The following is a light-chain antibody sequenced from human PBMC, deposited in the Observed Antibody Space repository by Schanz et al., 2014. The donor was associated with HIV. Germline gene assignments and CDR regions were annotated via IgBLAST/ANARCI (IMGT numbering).Light chain of an antibody. V-gene: IGLV1-44*01. CDR2: SNT. J-gene: IGLJ3*02. Sequence: QSVLTQPPSASGTPGQRVTISCSGSTSNIGINTVNWYQQLPGTAPKVLIYSNTERPSGVPDRFSASKSGTSASLAISGLRSEDEADYYCATWDDSLNGPVFGGGTKLPVL. CDR3: ATWDDSLNGPV. CDR1: TSNIGINT.